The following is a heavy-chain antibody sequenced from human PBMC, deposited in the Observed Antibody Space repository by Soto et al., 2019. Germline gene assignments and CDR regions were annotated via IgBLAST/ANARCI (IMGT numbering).Heavy chain of an antibody. CDR1: GYTFTRYA. CDR2: INTGNGNT. CDR3: ARNVDYFDP. Sequence: QVQLVQSGAEVKKPGASVKVSCKASGYTFTRYAMHWVRQAPGQGLEWMGWINTGNGNTHYSQKFQRRFTFTRDASAITAYMELSSLTSEDTAVYYCARNVDYFDPWGQGTLVTVSS. V-gene: IGHV1-3*04. D-gene: IGHD4-17*01. J-gene: IGHJ5*02.